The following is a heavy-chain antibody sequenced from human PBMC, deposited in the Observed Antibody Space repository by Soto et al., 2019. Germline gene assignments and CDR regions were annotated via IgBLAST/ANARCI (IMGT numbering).Heavy chain of an antibody. CDR2: TSYDGSDK. CDR3: ARWGTTGGLDV. V-gene: IGHV3-30*19. J-gene: IGHJ1*01. Sequence: ESGGGVVQPGTSLRVSCVGSGFTFRSSVMHWVRQAPGKGLEWVALTSYDGSDKYYDDSVRGRFTISRDNSRNTVDLQMDSLRLEDTALYYCARWGTTGGLDVWGQGTLVSVSS. CDR1: GFTFRSSV. D-gene: IGHD3-16*01.